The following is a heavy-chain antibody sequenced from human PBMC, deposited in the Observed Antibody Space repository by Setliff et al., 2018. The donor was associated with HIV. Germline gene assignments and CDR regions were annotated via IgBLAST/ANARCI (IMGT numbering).Heavy chain of an antibody. CDR2: MNTDGSST. D-gene: IGHD3-3*01. Sequence: GGSLRLSCAGSGFTFSDAWITWVRQAPGKGLVWVFGMNTDGSSTRYADSVKGRFTISRDNAKNSLDLEMHSLTDEDTAVYYCVRDPGGIFDAFDVWGQGTMVTVSS. CDR1: GFTFSDAW. V-gene: IGHV3-74*01. J-gene: IGHJ3*01. CDR3: VRDPGGIFDAFDV.